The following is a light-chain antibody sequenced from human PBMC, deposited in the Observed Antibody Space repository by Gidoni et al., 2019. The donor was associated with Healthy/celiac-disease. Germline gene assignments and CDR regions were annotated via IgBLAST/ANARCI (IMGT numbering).Light chain of an antibody. J-gene: IGLJ2*01. Sequence: ALTQPASVSGSPGQSITISCTGTSSDVGGYNYVSWYQQHPGKAPKLMIYDVSNRPSGVSNRFSGAKSGNTASLTNSGLQAEDEANYYCSSYTSSSTGVVFGGGTKLTVL. CDR2: DVS. CDR3: SSYTSSSTGVV. V-gene: IGLV2-14*01. CDR1: SSDVGGYNY.